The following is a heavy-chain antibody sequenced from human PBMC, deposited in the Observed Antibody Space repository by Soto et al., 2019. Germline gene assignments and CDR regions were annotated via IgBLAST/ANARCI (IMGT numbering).Heavy chain of an antibody. CDR2: IYYSGST. CDR3: ARGTVNDYSIYGENYYYMDV. Sequence: SETLSLTCTVSGGSISSYYWSWIRQPPGKGLEWIGYIYYSGSTNYNPSLKSRVTISVDTSKNQFSLKLSSVTAADTAVYYCARGTVNDYSIYGENYYYMDVWGKGTTVTVSS. J-gene: IGHJ6*03. CDR1: GGSISSYY. V-gene: IGHV4-59*01. D-gene: IGHD4-4*01.